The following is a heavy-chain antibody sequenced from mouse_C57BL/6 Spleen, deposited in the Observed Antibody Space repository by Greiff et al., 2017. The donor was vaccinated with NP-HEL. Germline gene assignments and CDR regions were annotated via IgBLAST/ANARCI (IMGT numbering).Heavy chain of an antibody. CDR3: ARWDYDYDSYAMDY. J-gene: IGHJ4*01. V-gene: IGHV1-55*01. CDR2: IYPGSGST. Sequence: VQLQQPGAELVKPGASVKMSCKASGYTFTSYWITWVKQRPGQGLEWIGDIYPGSGSTNYNEKFKSKATLTVDTSSSTAYMQLSSLTSEDSAVYYCARWDYDYDSYAMDYWGQGTSVTVSS. D-gene: IGHD2-4*01. CDR1: GYTFTSYW.